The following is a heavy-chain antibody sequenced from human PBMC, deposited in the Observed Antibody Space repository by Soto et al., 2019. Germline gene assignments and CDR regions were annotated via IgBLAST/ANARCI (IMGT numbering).Heavy chain of an antibody. CDR3: ARLGGTSPEFDY. CDR1: GFTFSSYD. D-gene: IGHD1-26*01. V-gene: IGHV3-23*01. CDR2: IISSGGKT. Sequence: PGGSLRLSCAASGFTFSSYDMTWVRQAPGRGLEWVSAIISSGGKTYYADSVKGRFTISRDNSKNTLSLQMNSLRAEDTAVYYCARLGGTSPEFDYWGQGTLVTVSS. J-gene: IGHJ4*02.